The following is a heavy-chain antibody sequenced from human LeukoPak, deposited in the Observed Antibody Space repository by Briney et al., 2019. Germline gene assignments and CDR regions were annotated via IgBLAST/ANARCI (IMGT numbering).Heavy chain of an antibody. Sequence: PSETLSLTCAAYGGSFSGYYWSWIRQPPGKGLEWIGEINHSGSTNYNPSLKSRVTISVDTSENQFSLKLSSVTAADTAVYYCARRCSSTSCYGRWFDPWGQGTLVTVSS. D-gene: IGHD2-2*01. CDR2: INHSGST. J-gene: IGHJ5*02. CDR1: GGSFSGYY. V-gene: IGHV4-34*01. CDR3: ARRCSSTSCYGRWFDP.